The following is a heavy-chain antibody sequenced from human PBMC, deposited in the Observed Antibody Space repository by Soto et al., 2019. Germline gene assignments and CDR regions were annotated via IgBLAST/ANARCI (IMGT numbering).Heavy chain of an antibody. Sequence: QVQLVQSGAEVRKPGSSVKVSCKASGGTFSNSAITWVRQAPGQGLEWVGGIIPIFGSTNYAQKFQGRVTITADESTSTAYMELSSLTSEDTAVYYCARDGDLRYDFWSGHSGGGWFDPWGQGTLVTVSS. D-gene: IGHD3-3*01. CDR3: ARDGDLRYDFWSGHSGGGWFDP. V-gene: IGHV1-69*12. CDR1: GGTFSNSA. J-gene: IGHJ5*02. CDR2: IIPIFGST.